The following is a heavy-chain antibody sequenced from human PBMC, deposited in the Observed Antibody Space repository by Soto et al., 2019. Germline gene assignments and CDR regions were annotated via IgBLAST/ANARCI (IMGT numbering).Heavy chain of an antibody. CDR1: GFSLSTSGVG. D-gene: IGHD3-22*01. J-gene: IGHJ4*01. Sequence: ESGPTLVNPTQTLTLTCTFSGFSLSTSGVGVGWIRQPPGKALEWLALIYWDDDKRYSPSLKSRLTITKDTSKNQVVLTMTNMDPVDTAIYYCTTDSYITSIIVRFDYWGHGTLVTVSS. CDR2: IYWDDDK. V-gene: IGHV2-5*02. CDR3: TTDSYITSIIVRFDY.